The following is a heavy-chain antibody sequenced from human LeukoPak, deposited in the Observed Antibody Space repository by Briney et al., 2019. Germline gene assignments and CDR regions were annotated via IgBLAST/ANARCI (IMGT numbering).Heavy chain of an antibody. V-gene: IGHV4-34*01. J-gene: IGHJ5*02. D-gene: IGHD4-11*01. CDR2: INHSGST. CDR3: ARAIRNFWFDP. Sequence: KPSETLSLTCAVYGGSFSGYYWSWIRQPPGKGLEWIGEINHSGSTNYNPSLKSRVTISVDTSKNQLSLKLSSVTAADTAVYYCARAIRNFWFDPWGQGTLVTVSS. CDR1: GGSFSGYY.